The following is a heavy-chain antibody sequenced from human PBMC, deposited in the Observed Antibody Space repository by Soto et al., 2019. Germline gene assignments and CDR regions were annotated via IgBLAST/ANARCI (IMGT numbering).Heavy chain of an antibody. J-gene: IGHJ6*02. CDR2: ISSSSSYI. V-gene: IGHV3-21*01. CDR1: GFTFSSYS. D-gene: IGHD5-12*01. Sequence: GGSLRLSCAASGFTFSSYSMNWVRQAPGKGLEWVSSISSSSSYIYYADSVKGRFTISRDNAKNSLYLQMNSLRAEDTAVYYCARDQATFLYYYYYGMDVWGQGTTVTVSS. CDR3: ARDQATFLYYYYYGMDV.